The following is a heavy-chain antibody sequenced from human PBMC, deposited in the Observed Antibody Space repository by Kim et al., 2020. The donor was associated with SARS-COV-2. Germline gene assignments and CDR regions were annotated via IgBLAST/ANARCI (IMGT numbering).Heavy chain of an antibody. Sequence: GGSLRLSCAASGFTFSSYGMHWVRQAPGKGLEWVAVIWYDGSNKYYADSVKGRFTISRDNSKNTLYLQMNSLRAEDTAVYYCARDYSGDYGAHYGMDVWGQGTTVTVS. V-gene: IGHV3-33*01. J-gene: IGHJ6*02. CDR3: ARDYSGDYGAHYGMDV. D-gene: IGHD4-17*01. CDR2: IWYDGSNK. CDR1: GFTFSSYG.